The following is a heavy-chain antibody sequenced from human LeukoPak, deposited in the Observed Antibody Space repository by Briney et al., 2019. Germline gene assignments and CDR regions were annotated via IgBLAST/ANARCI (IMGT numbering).Heavy chain of an antibody. V-gene: IGHV4-4*02. J-gene: IGHJ4*02. Sequence: PSGTLSLTCAVSGDSLSNSNWWTWVRQPPGKGLEWIGEISLSGRTNYNPSLKSRVTVSFDKSNNHFSLKLSSVTAADTAVYYCASRWVLTGEPYWGQGTLVTVSS. D-gene: IGHD7-27*01. CDR2: ISLSGRT. CDR3: ASRWVLTGEPY. CDR1: GDSLSNSNW.